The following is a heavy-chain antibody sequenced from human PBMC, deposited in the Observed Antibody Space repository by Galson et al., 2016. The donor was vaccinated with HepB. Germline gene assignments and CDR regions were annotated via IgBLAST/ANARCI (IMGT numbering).Heavy chain of an antibody. CDR1: GFRFSDRY. V-gene: IGHV3-72*01. Sequence: SLRLSCAASGFRFSDRYIDWVRQAPGKGLEWVGRIRRKAESYTRHYGASVKCRFTISRDDSKNSVSPQMNSLKTEDTAVYYCVRVGDYWDTKGYSSDVFDIWGRGTLVTVSS. D-gene: IGHD3-22*01. CDR3: VRVGDYWDTKGYSSDVFDI. J-gene: IGHJ3*02. CDR2: IRRKAESYTR.